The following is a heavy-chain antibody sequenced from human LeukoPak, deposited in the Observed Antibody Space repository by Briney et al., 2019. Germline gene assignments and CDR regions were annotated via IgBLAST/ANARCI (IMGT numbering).Heavy chain of an antibody. CDR2: ISAYKGNT. Sequence: ASVKVSCKASGYSFNVHGMTWVRQAPGQGLEWMGWISAYKGNTNYAAKFQGIVTMTTETSTSTGYMALTRLRSDDTAVYYCARTLGGNYVEMATGVDLWGRGTLVTVS. CDR1: GYSFNVHG. V-gene: IGHV1-18*04. J-gene: IGHJ2*01. D-gene: IGHD5-24*01. CDR3: ARTLGGNYVEMATGVDL.